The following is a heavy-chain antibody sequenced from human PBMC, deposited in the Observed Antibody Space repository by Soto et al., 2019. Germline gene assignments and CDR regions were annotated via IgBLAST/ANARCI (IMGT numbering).Heavy chain of an antibody. J-gene: IGHJ4*02. V-gene: IGHV3-21*01. Sequence: EVQLVDSGGGLVKPGGSLRLSCAASGLTFSSYTMNWVRQAPGKGLEWVSSVSSSSTYIYYADSVKGRFTISRDNAKNSLYLQMNSLRAEDTAIYYCARGSYSITWYGGQFDYWGQGTLVTVS. D-gene: IGHD6-13*01. CDR2: VSSSSTYI. CDR1: GLTFSSYT. CDR3: ARGSYSITWYGGQFDY.